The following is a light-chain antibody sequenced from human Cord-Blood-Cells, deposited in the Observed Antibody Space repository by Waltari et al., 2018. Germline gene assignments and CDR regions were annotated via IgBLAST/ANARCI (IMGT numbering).Light chain of an antibody. CDR1: SGSVSTSYH. V-gene: IGLV8-61*01. CDR3: VLYMGSGIWV. Sequence: QTVVTPEPSFSVSPGGTVTLTSGLSSGSVSTSYHPTWYQQTPGQAPRTLIYSTNTRSSGVPDRFSGSILGNKAALTITGAQADDESDYYCVLYMGSGIWVFGGGTKLTVL. CDR2: STN. J-gene: IGLJ3*02.